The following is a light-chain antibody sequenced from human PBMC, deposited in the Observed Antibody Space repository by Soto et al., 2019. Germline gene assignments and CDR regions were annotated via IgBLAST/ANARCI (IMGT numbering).Light chain of an antibody. CDR3: QQYYSTPPT. J-gene: IGKJ4*01. V-gene: IGKV1-39*01. CDR1: QSISSY. CDR2: GAS. Sequence: IQLTQSPSSLSAYVGDRVTITCRASQSISSYLNWYQQKPGKAPKSLIYGASSLQSGVPSRFSGSGSGTDFTLTISSLQAEDVAVYYCQQYYSTPPTFGGGTKV.